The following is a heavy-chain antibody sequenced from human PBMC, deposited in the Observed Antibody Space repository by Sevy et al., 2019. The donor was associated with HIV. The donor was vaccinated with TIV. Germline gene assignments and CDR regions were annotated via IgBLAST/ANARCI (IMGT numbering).Heavy chain of an antibody. J-gene: IGHJ4*02. CDR2: INHSGST. CDR1: GGSFSGYY. CDR3: ARGPGDRPGSYPPHFDY. Sequence: SETLSLTCAVYGGSFSGYYWSWIRQPPGKGLEWIGEINHSGSTNYNPSLKSRVTISVDTSKNQFSLKLSSVTAADTAVYYCARGPGDRPGSYPPHFDYWGQGTLVTVSS. D-gene: IGHD3-10*01. V-gene: IGHV4-34*01.